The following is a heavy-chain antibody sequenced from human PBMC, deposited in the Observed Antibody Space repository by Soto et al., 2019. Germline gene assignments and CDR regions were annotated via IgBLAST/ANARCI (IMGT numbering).Heavy chain of an antibody. CDR2: IYYSGST. J-gene: IGHJ5*02. Sequence: PSETLSLTCTVSGGSVSSGSYYWSWIRQPPGKGLEWIGYIYYSGSTNYDPSLKSRVTISVDTSKNQFSLKLSSVTAADTAVYYCARGSRNWFDPWGQGTLVTVSS. V-gene: IGHV4-61*01. CDR3: ARGSRNWFDP. CDR1: GGSVSSGSYY.